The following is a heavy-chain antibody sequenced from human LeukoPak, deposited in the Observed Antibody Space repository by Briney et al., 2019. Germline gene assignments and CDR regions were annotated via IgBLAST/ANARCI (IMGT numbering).Heavy chain of an antibody. V-gene: IGHV4-61*01. Sequence: SQTLSLTCTVSGGSISSGSYYWSWIRQPPGKGLEWIGYIYYSGSTNYNPSLKSRVTISVDTSKNQFSLKLSSVTAADTAVYYCARGGWLQMEDWFDPWGQGTLVTVSS. CDR1: GGSISSGSYY. J-gene: IGHJ5*02. CDR2: IYYSGST. D-gene: IGHD5-24*01. CDR3: ARGGWLQMEDWFDP.